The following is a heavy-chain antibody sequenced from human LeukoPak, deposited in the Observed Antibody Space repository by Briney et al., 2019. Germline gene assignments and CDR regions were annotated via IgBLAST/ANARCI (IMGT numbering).Heavy chain of an antibody. V-gene: IGHV3-23*01. J-gene: IGHJ4*02. CDR2: IIGGGDNT. CDR1: GFPFSSHG. Sequence: HSGGSLRLSCAASGFPFSSHGMSWVRQAPGKGLEWVSGIIGGGDNTHYSDPVKGRSTISRDNSKNTLYLQMNSLRAEDTAVYYCARRAGAYSHPYDYWGQGTLVTVSS. D-gene: IGHD4/OR15-4a*01. CDR3: ARRAGAYSHPYDY.